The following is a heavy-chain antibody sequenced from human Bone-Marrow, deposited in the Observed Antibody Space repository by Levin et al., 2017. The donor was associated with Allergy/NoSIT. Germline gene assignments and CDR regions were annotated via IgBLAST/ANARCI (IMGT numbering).Heavy chain of an antibody. Sequence: LSLTCAASGFTFSSYAMHWVRQAPGKGLEWVAVISYDGSNKYYADSVKGRFTISRDNSKNTLYLQMNSLRAEDTAVYYCARGLVVPAAIMDYWGQGTLVTVSS. CDR3: ARGLVVPAAIMDY. V-gene: IGHV3-30*04. J-gene: IGHJ4*02. D-gene: IGHD2-2*01. CDR2: ISYDGSNK. CDR1: GFTFSSYA.